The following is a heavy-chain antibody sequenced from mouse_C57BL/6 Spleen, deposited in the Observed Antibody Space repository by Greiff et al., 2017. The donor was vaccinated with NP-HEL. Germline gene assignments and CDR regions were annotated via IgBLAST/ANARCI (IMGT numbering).Heavy chain of an antibody. D-gene: IGHD2-5*01. CDR1: GYAFSSYW. V-gene: IGHV1-80*01. J-gene: IGHJ3*01. CDR2: IYPGDGDT. Sequence: QVQLKQSGAELVKPGASVKISCKASGYAFSSYWMNWVKQRPGKGLEWIGQIYPGDGDTNYNGKFKGKATLTADKSSSTAYMQLSSLTSEDSAVYFCARAGGGDSNYEGPWFAYWGQGTLVTVSA. CDR3: ARAGGGDSNYEGPWFAY.